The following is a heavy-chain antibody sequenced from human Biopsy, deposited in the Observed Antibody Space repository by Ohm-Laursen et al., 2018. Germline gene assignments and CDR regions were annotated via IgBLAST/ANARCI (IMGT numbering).Heavy chain of an antibody. CDR3: ARDYDTSGYYYVS. J-gene: IGHJ5*02. V-gene: IGHV4-59*08. Sequence: GTLSLTCTVSGGSISSYYWNWIRQPPGKGLEWIGYISYSGSTNYNPSLRSRVTISLDTSKNQFSLKLSSVTAADTAVYYCARDYDTSGYYYVSWGQGTLVTVSS. CDR1: GGSISSYY. CDR2: ISYSGST. D-gene: IGHD3-22*01.